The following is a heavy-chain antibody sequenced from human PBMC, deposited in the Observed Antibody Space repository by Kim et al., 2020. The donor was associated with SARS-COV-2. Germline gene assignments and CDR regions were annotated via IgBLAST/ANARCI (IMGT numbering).Heavy chain of an antibody. Sequence: ASVKVSCKASEYTFNDYNMHWVRQAPGQGLEWMGRINPNSGATNYAQKFQDRVTLTRDPSISTAYMELSRLRSDDTAIYYCARAGLGAPGDFDYWGQGTLVTVSS. D-gene: IGHD3-16*01. V-gene: IGHV1-2*06. CDR2: INPNSGAT. J-gene: IGHJ4*02. CDR1: EYTFNDYN. CDR3: ARAGLGAPGDFDY.